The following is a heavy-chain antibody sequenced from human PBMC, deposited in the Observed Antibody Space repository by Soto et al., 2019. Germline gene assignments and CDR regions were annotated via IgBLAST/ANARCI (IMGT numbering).Heavy chain of an antibody. Sequence: GGSLRLSCAASGFTFSNYEMHWVRQAPGKGLEYVSGISNNGAHTDYAKSVKGRFTISRDNSENTLYLQMGSLRAEDMALYYCAKRGYGSRWPNVYMDVWGKGTTVTVSS. J-gene: IGHJ6*03. CDR2: ISNNGAHT. CDR1: GFTFSNYE. V-gene: IGHV3-64*01. CDR3: AKRGYGSRWPNVYMDV. D-gene: IGHD6-13*01.